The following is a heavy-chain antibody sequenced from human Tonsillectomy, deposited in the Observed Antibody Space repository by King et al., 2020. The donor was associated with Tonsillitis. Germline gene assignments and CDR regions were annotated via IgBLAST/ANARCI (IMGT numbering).Heavy chain of an antibody. Sequence: VQLVESGGGVVQPGRSLSLSCATSRFTFSSYGMHWVRQAPGKGLEWVAVIWYDGSNTYYADSVKGRFTISRDNSKNTLYLQMNSLRAEDTAVYYCARSMVRGDYFDYWGQGTLVTVSS. CDR1: RFTFSSYG. CDR2: IWYDGSNT. CDR3: ARSMVRGDYFDY. V-gene: IGHV3-33*08. J-gene: IGHJ4*02. D-gene: IGHD3-10*01.